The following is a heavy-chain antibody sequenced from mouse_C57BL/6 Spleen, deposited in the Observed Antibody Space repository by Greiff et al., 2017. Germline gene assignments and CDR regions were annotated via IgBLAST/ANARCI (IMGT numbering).Heavy chain of an antibody. Sequence: EVKLVESGGGLVKPGGSLKLSCAASGFTFSDYGMHWVRQAPEKGLVWVAYISSGSSTIYYADTVTGRFTISRDNAKNTLFLQMTSLRSEDTAMYYCARLYDYDSYYAMDYWGQGTSVTVSS. CDR3: ARLYDYDSYYAMDY. CDR1: GFTFSDYG. J-gene: IGHJ4*01. V-gene: IGHV5-17*01. CDR2: ISSGSSTI. D-gene: IGHD2-4*01.